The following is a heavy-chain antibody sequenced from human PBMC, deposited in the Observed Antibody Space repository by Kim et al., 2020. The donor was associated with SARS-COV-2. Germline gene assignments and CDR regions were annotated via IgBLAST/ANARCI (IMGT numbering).Heavy chain of an antibody. V-gene: IGHV1-8*01. Sequence: ASVKVSCKASGYTFTSYDINWVRQATGQGLEWMGWMNPNSGNTGYAQKFQGRVTMTRNTSISTAYMELSSLRSEDTAVYYCARGPYSSSFLRWFDPWGQGTLVTVSS. CDR2: MNPNSGNT. CDR1: GYTFTSYD. D-gene: IGHD6-13*01. CDR3: ARGPYSSSFLRWFDP. J-gene: IGHJ5*02.